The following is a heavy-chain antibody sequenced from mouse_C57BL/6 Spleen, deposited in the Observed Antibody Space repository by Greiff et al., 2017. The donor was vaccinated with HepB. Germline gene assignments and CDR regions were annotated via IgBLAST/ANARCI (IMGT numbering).Heavy chain of an antibody. Sequence: EVQGVESGGGLVQPKGSLKLSCAASGFSFNTYAMNWVRQAPGKGLEWVARIRSKSNNYATYYADSVKDRFTISRDDSESMLYLQMNNLKTEDTAMYYCVRHGGYYRDWYFDVWGTGTTVTVSS. CDR1: GFSFNTYA. J-gene: IGHJ1*03. V-gene: IGHV10-1*01. CDR2: IRSKSNNYAT. CDR3: VRHGGYYRDWYFDV. D-gene: IGHD2-3*01.